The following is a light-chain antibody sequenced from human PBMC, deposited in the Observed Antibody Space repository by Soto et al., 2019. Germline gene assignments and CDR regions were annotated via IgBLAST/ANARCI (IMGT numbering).Light chain of an antibody. J-gene: IGKJ1*01. CDR3: QQYKSHRRT. Sequence: DIQMTQSPSSLSAPVGDRVTITCRASQSISSWLAWYQQKPGKAPKLLINKASSLESGVPSRFSGSGSGTEFTLTISSLQPDDFATYYCQQYKSHRRTFGQGTKVDIK. CDR1: QSISSW. V-gene: IGKV1-5*03. CDR2: KAS.